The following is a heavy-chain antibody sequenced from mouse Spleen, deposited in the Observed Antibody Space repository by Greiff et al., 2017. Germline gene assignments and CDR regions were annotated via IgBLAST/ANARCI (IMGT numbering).Heavy chain of an antibody. D-gene: IGHD2-1*01. J-gene: IGHJ4*01. Sequence: QVQLKQPGAELVRPGSSVKLSCKASGYTFTSYWMDWVKQRPGQGLEWIGNIYPSDSETHYNQKFKDKATLTVDKSSSTAYMQLSSLTSEDSAVYYCAREGYYGNYDYAMDYWGQGTSVTVSS. CDR2: IYPSDSET. V-gene: IGHV1-61*01. CDR3: AREGYYGNYDYAMDY. CDR1: GYTFTSYW.